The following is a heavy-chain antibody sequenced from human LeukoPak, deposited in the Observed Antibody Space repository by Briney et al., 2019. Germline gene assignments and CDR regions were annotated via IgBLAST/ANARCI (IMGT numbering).Heavy chain of an antibody. Sequence: PSETLSLTCAVSGGSISSGGYSWSWIRRPPGKGLEWIGSIYHSGSTYYNPSLKSRVTISVDTSKNQFSLKLSSVTAADTAVYYCARVLKGRAPFGYWGQGTLVTVSS. V-gene: IGHV4-30-2*03. CDR1: GGSISSGGYS. J-gene: IGHJ4*02. CDR2: IYHSGST. CDR3: ARVLKGRAPFGY.